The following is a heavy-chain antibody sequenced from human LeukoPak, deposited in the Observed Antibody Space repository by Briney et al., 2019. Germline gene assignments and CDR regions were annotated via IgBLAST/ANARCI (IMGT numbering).Heavy chain of an antibody. D-gene: IGHD5-12*01. Sequence: SETLSLTCAVYGGSFRGYYWSWIRQPPGKGLEWIGEINHSGSTNYNPSLKSRVTISVDKSKNQFSLKLSSVTAADTAVYYCACQGGLRSGYFDYWGQGTLVTVSS. J-gene: IGHJ4*02. CDR1: GGSFRGYY. CDR3: ACQGGLRSGYFDY. CDR2: INHSGST. V-gene: IGHV4-34*01.